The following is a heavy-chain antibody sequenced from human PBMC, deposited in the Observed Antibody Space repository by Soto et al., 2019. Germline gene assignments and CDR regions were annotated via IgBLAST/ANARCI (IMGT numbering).Heavy chain of an antibody. CDR1: GFTFSDHY. V-gene: IGHV3-72*01. CDR3: ARDSGKGAYFDY. J-gene: IGHJ4*03. Sequence: EVQLVESGGGLVQPGGSQRLSCAASGFTFSDHYMAWVRQAPGKGLEWVGRIRNKANSYTTDYAASVKGRFTISRDDSKDSLYLQMNSLKTEDTAMYYCARDSGKGAYFDYWGHGTLATVSS. D-gene: IGHD1-26*01. CDR2: IRNKANSYTT.